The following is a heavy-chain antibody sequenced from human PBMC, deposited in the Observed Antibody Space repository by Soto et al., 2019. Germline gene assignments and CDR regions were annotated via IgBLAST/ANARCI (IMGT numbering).Heavy chain of an antibody. V-gene: IGHV4-31*03. CDR3: XRDGAGAYGLGWFDP. CDR2: IYHSGST. J-gene: IGHJ5*02. D-gene: IGHD2-21*01. CDR1: GDSISRGGYY. Sequence: HVQLQESGPGLVKPSQTLSLTCTVSGDSISRGGYYWNWIRQHPRKGLEWIGYIYHSGSTNYNPSLKSRVTISVDTSKNXXXXXLSXXTXADTXXYXXXRDGAGAYGLGWFDPWGQGILVNVSS.